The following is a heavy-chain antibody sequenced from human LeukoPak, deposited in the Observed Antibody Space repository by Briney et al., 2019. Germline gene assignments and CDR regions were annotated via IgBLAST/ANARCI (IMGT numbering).Heavy chain of an antibody. V-gene: IGHV3-48*03. CDR1: GFTFSSYE. D-gene: IGHD3-9*01. Sequence: GGSLRLSCAASGFTFSSYEMNWVRQAPGKGLEWVSYISSSGSTIYYADSVKGRFTISRDNAKNSLYLQMNSLRAEDTAVYYCARVEDYDILTGFDYWGQGTLVTVSS. CDR3: ARVEDYDILTGFDY. J-gene: IGHJ4*02. CDR2: ISSSGSTI.